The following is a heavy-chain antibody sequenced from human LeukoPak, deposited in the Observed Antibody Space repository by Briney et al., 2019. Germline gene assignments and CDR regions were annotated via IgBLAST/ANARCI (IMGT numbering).Heavy chain of an antibody. Sequence: GGSLRLSCAAPGFTFSSYSMNWVRQAPGKGLEWVSSISSSSYIYYADSVKGRFTISRDNAKNSLYLQMNSLRAEDTAVYYCARDSNCSSTSCYLQYFQHWGQGTLVTVSS. V-gene: IGHV3-21*01. D-gene: IGHD2-2*01. CDR3: ARDSNCSSTSCYLQYFQH. CDR2: ISSSSYI. CDR1: GFTFSSYS. J-gene: IGHJ1*01.